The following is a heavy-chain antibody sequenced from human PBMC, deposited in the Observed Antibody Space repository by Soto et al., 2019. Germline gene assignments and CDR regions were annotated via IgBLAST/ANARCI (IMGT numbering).Heavy chain of an antibody. V-gene: IGHV4-59*01. Sequence: SETLSLTCTVSGGSISSYYWSWIRQPPGKGLEWIGYIYYSGSTNYNPSLKSRVTISVDTSKNQFSLKLSSVTAADTAVYYCASSGYSYGYVRNWFDPWGQGTLVTVSS. J-gene: IGHJ5*02. CDR1: GGSISSYY. CDR2: IYYSGST. D-gene: IGHD5-18*01. CDR3: ASSGYSYGYVRNWFDP.